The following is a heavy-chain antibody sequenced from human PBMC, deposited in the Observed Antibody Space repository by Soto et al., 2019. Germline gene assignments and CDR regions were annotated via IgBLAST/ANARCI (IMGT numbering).Heavy chain of an antibody. D-gene: IGHD5-12*01. Sequence: ASVKVSCKASGYTFTSYGISCVRQAPGQVLEWMGWISAYNGNTNYAQKLQGRVTMTTDTSTSTAYMELRSLRSDDTAVYYCARDSGYDFPFLTKNYYYYGMDVWGQGTTVTVSS. J-gene: IGHJ6*02. CDR2: ISAYNGNT. CDR1: GYTFTSYG. V-gene: IGHV1-18*01. CDR3: ARDSGYDFPFLTKNYYYYGMDV.